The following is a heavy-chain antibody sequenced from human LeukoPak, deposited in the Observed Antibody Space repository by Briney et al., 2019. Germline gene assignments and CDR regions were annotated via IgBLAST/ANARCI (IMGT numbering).Heavy chain of an antibody. CDR2: ITCDGSTK. CDR3: VRDWFGEHI. J-gene: IGHJ4*02. V-gene: IGHV3-74*01. CDR1: GFTFSYYW. Sequence: GGSLRPSCAASGFTFSYYWMYWVRQAPGKGLVWVSHITCDGSTKNYADSVKGRFTISRDNAKNTLYLQMNSLRVEDTAVYYCVRDWFGEHIWGQGTLVTASS. D-gene: IGHD3-10*01.